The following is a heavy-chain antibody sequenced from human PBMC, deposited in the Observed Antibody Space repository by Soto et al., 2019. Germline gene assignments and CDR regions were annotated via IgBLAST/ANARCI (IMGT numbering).Heavy chain of an antibody. CDR2: IWYDGSQK. D-gene: IGHD2-2*02. CDR3: AKEVWGLYTFGRPLDN. V-gene: IGHV3-33*06. CDR1: GFNFSKFG. J-gene: IGHJ4*01. Sequence: GGSLRLSCAVSGFNFSKFGMYWVRQAPGKGLEWVAVIWYDGSQKYYTDSVQGRFTTSRDNSNNTLYLQMNSLRAEDTAVYYCAKEVWGLYTFGRPLDNWGHGTLVTVSS.